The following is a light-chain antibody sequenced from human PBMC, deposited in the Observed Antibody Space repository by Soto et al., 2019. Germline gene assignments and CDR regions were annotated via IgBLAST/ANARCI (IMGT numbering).Light chain of an antibody. CDR1: ALPKKY. CDR3: YSTDSSGNYYV. Sequence: SYELTQPPSVSVSPGQTARITCSGDALPKKYAYWYQQKSGQAPVLVIYEDSQRPSGIPERFSGSSSGTMATLTISGAQVEDEADYYCYSTDSSGNYYVFGTGTKLTVL. CDR2: EDS. V-gene: IGLV3-10*01. J-gene: IGLJ1*01.